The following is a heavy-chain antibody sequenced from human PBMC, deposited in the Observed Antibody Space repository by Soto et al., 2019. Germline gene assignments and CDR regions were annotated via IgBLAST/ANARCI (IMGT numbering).Heavy chain of an antibody. Sequence: QVQLVQSGADVKKPGASVKISCKASGYTFASFGISWVRLAPGQGLEWMGWISGYNANTKSAQNLQGRVTMTTDTSTSTAYMELRSLTSDDTAVYYCARVISDYGDYLDSWGQGTLVTVSS. CDR1: GYTFASFG. CDR2: ISGYNANT. D-gene: IGHD4-17*01. CDR3: ARVISDYGDYLDS. V-gene: IGHV1-18*01. J-gene: IGHJ4*02.